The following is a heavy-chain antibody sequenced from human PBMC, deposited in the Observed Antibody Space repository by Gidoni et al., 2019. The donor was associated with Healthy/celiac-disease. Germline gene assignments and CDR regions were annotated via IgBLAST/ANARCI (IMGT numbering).Heavy chain of an antibody. CDR3: AREQLRGDSWDY. CDR2: ISSSGSTI. J-gene: IGHJ4*02. CDR1: GFTFSSYE. Sequence: EVQLVESGGGLVQPGGSLRLSCAASGFTFSSYEMNWVRQAPGKGLEWVSYISSSGSTIYYADAGKGRFTVARDNAKKSLYLQRNSLRAEDTAVYYCAREQLRGDSWDYWGQGTLVTVSS. V-gene: IGHV3-48*03. D-gene: IGHD5-18*01.